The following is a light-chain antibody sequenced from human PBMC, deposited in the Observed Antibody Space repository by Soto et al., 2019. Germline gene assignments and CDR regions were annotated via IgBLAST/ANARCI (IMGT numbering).Light chain of an antibody. CDR2: EVR. CDR3: SSYTSSSTYV. J-gene: IGLJ1*01. Sequence: QSVLAQPSSVSGSPGQSISISCTGTISDVGGYNYVSWYQQHPGKAPKLMIYEVRNRPSGVSNRFSGSKSGNAASLTISGLQAEDEADYYCSSYTSSSTYVFGTGTKVTVL. CDR1: ISDVGGYNY. V-gene: IGLV2-14*01.